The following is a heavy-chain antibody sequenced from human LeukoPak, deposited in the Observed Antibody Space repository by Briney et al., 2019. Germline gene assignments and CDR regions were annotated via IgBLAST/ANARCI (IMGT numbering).Heavy chain of an antibody. V-gene: IGHV4-39*01. J-gene: IGHJ4*02. CDR1: DGSTRSSAYY. CDR3: AAGPHDYFGD. Sequence: SETLSLTCTVSDGSTRSSAYYWYWIRQPPGKGLEWIGSIYYSGTTYYNTSLKSRVTISVDTSTNQFSLKVSSVTAADTAVYYCAAGPHDYFGDCSQETLVTVSS. CDR2: IYYSGTT.